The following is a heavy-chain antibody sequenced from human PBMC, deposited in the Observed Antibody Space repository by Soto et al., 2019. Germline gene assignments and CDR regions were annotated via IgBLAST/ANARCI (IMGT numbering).Heavy chain of an antibody. CDR1: EFTFSNYG. J-gene: IGHJ6*02. D-gene: IGHD3-10*01. Sequence: QVKLVESGGGVVQPGRSLRLSCAASEFTFSNYGMHWVRQAPGKGLEWVPVILNDGSNRFHADSVKDRFTISRDNSKNTLYLQINSLRAEDTAVYYCARDDEYSGNGMDVWGQGSTVTVS. CDR2: ILNDGSNR. CDR3: ARDDEYSGNGMDV. V-gene: IGHV3-33*01.